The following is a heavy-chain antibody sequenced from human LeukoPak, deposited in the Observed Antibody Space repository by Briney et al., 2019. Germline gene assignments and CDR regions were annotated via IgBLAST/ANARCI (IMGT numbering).Heavy chain of an antibody. D-gene: IGHD6-6*01. Sequence: GGSLRLSCAASGFTFSSYAMHWVRQAPCKGLDLVSVISYDGSNKYYADSVTGRFTISRDNSKNTLYLQMNSLRAEDTTVYYCARDASSIAARLTFYYFDYWGQGTLVTVSS. V-gene: IGHV3-30-3*01. CDR1: GFTFSSYA. J-gene: IGHJ4*02. CDR2: ISYDGSNK. CDR3: ARDASSIAARLTFYYFDY.